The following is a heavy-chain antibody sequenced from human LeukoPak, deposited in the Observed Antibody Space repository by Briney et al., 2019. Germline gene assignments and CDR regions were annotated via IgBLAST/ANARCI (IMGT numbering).Heavy chain of an antibody. CDR2: IYHSGST. CDR1: GYSISSGYY. CDR3: ARALGYCSSTSCYTPIDY. Sequence: SEALSLTCAVSGYSISSGYYWGWIRQPPGKALEWIGSIYHSGSTYYNPSLKSRVTISVDTSKNQFSLKLSSVTAADTAVYYCARALGYCSSTSCYTPIDYWGQGTLVTVSS. V-gene: IGHV4-38-2*01. D-gene: IGHD2-2*02. J-gene: IGHJ4*02.